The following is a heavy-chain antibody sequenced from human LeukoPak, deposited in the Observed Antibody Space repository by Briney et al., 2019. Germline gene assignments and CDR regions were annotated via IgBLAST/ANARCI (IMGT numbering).Heavy chain of an antibody. J-gene: IGHJ4*02. CDR2: ISGSGGST. D-gene: IGHD6-13*01. V-gene: IGHV3-23*01. CDR3: ARDIEAAGLFLDY. Sequence: GGSLRLSCAASGFTFSSYAMSWVRQAPGKGLEWVSAISGSGGSTYYADSVKGRFTISRDNSKNTLYLQMNSLRAEDTAVYYCARDIEAAGLFLDYWGQGTLVTVSS. CDR1: GFTFSSYA.